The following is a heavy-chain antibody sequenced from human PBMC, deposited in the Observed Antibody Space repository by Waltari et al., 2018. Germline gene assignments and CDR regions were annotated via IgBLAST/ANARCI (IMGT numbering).Heavy chain of an antibody. D-gene: IGHD3-22*01. Sequence: QITLKESGPTLVKPTQTLTLTCTFSGFSLSTSGVGVGWIRQPPGKALEWLALIYWNYDKRYSPSLKSRLTITKDTSKNQVVLTMTNMDPVDTATYYCAHTSYYDSSGYFAFDYWGQGTLVTVSS. CDR3: AHTSYYDSSGYFAFDY. V-gene: IGHV2-5*01. J-gene: IGHJ4*02. CDR1: GFSLSTSGVG. CDR2: IYWNYDK.